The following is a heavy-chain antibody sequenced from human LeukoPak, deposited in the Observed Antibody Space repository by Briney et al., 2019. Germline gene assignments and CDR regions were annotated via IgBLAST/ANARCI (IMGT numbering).Heavy chain of an antibody. CDR3: ARQYYDFWSGYYRGFDY. D-gene: IGHD3-3*01. CDR2: IYHSGST. CDR1: GGSISSGDYY. V-gene: IGHV4-30-2*03. J-gene: IGHJ4*02. Sequence: PSETLSLTCTVSGGSISSGDYYWSWIRQPPGKGLEWIGYIYHSGSTYYNPSLKSRVTISVDTSKNQFSLKLSSVTAADTAVYYCARQYYDFWSGYYRGFDYWGQGTLVTVSS.